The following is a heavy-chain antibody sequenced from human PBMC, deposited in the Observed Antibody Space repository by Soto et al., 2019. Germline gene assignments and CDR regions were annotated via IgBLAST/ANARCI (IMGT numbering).Heavy chain of an antibody. J-gene: IGHJ4*02. CDR2: IFWNDDK. CDR3: AHRLVGAAAGPFDY. D-gene: IGHD6-13*01. Sequence: YGPTLVNPTQTLTLTCTFSGFSLSTSGVGVAWVRQPPGQALEWLAFIFWNDDKRYSPSLKSRLTITKDTSKNQVVLTMTNMDPLHTATYYRAHRLVGAAAGPFDYWGQGNLVTVSS. CDR1: GFSLSTSGVG. V-gene: IGHV2-5*01.